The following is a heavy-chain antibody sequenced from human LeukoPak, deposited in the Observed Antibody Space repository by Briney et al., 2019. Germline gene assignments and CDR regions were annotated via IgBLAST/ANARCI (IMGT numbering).Heavy chain of an antibody. CDR2: IYHSGST. J-gene: IGHJ6*03. D-gene: IGHD6-19*01. V-gene: IGHV4-39*07. CDR3: ARDGIAVAGRYYYYMDV. Sequence: PSETLSLTCTVSGGSISSGDHYWTWIRQPPGKGLEWIGSIYHSGSTYYNPSLKSRVTISVDTSKNQFSLKLSSVTAAGTAVYYCARDGIAVAGRYYYYMDVWGKGTTVTVSS. CDR1: GGSISSGDHY.